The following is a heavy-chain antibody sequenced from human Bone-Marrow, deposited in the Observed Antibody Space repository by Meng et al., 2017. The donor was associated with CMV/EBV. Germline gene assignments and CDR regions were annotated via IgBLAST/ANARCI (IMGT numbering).Heavy chain of an antibody. CDR2: IYYSGST. V-gene: IGHV4-59*01. Sequence: SETRSLTCTVSGGSISSYYWSWIRQPPGKGLEWIGYIYYSGSTNYHPSLKSRVTISVDTSKNQFSLKLSSVTAPDTAVYYGARATIYDLWSGYHRGNWFDPWGQGTLVTVSS. J-gene: IGHJ5*02. CDR1: GGSISSYY. CDR3: ARATIYDLWSGYHRGNWFDP. D-gene: IGHD3-3*01.